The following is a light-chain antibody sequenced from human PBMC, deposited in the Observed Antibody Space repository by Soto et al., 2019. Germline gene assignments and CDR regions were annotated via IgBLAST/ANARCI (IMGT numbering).Light chain of an antibody. CDR2: KAS. Sequence: DIQMTQSPSTLSASVGDRVTITCRASQSISGLLAWYQQKPGKAPKLLIYKASGLESGVPSRFSGSGSGTEFTLTINGLQPDDFATYYCQQYNTFWKFGQGTKV. J-gene: IGKJ1*01. V-gene: IGKV1-5*03. CDR1: QSISGL. CDR3: QQYNTFWK.